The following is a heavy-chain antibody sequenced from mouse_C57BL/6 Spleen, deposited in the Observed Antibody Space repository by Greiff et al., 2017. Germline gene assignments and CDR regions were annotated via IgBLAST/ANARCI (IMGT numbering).Heavy chain of an antibody. V-gene: IGHV1-75*01. J-gene: IGHJ2*01. CDR1: GYTFTDYY. Sequence: VKLQQSGPELVKPGASVKISCKASGYTFTDYYINWVKQRPGQGLEWIGWIFPGSGSTYYNEKFKGKATLTVDKSSSTAYMLLSSLTSEDSAVYFCARNHGYGSSFDYWGQGTTLTVSS. D-gene: IGHD1-1*01. CDR2: IFPGSGST. CDR3: ARNHGYGSSFDY.